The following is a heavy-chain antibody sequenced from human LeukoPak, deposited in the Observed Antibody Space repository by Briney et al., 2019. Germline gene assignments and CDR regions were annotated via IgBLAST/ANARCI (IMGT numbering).Heavy chain of an antibody. D-gene: IGHD3-10*01. CDR2: INHSGST. CDR3: ARGRVRVRARAQDFQH. V-gene: IGHV4-34*01. J-gene: IGHJ1*01. CDR1: GGSFSGYY. Sequence: KASETLSLTCAVYGGSFSGYYWSRIRQPPGKGLEWIGEINHSGSTNYNPSLRSRVTISVDTSKNQFSLKLSSVTAADTAVYYCARGRVRVRARAQDFQHWGQGTLVTVSS.